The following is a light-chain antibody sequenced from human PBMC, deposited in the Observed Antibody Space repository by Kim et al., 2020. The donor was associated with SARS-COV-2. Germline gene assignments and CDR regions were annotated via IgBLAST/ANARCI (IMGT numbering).Light chain of an antibody. CDR1: KLGDKY. CDR3: QAWDSRTAV. Sequence: SYELTQPPSVSVSPGQTASITCSGDKLGDKYACWYQQKPGQSPVLVIYQDSKRPSGIPERFSGSNSGNTATLTISGTQAMDEADYYCQAWDSRTAVLGGG. CDR2: QDS. J-gene: IGLJ2*01. V-gene: IGLV3-1*01.